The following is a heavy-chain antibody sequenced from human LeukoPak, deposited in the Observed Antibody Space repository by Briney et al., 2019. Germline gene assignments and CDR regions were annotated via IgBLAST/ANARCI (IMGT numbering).Heavy chain of an antibody. J-gene: IGHJ3*02. CDR3: ARDAQYYDFWSGYYTDDALDI. V-gene: IGHV3-21*01. CDR2: ISSSSYI. CDR1: GFTFSSYS. Sequence: PGGSLRLSCAASGFTFSSYSMNWVRQAPGKGLEWVSSISSSSYIYYADSVKGRFTISRDNAKNSLYLQMNSLRAEDTAVYYCARDAQYYDFWSGYYTDDALDIWGQGTMVTVSS. D-gene: IGHD3-3*01.